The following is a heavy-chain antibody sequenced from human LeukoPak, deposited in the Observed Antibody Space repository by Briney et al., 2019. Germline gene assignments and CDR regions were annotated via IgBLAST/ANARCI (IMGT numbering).Heavy chain of an antibody. J-gene: IGHJ4*02. D-gene: IGHD6-19*01. Sequence: GGSLRLSCAASGLTFSSYGMHWVRQAPGKGLDWVAVISYDGSNKYYADSVKGRFTISRDNSKNTLYLQMNSLRAEDTAVYYCAKDGVLRSGWYHYFDYWGQGTLVTVSS. CDR3: AKDGVLRSGWYHYFDY. CDR1: GLTFSSYG. V-gene: IGHV3-30*18. CDR2: ISYDGSNK.